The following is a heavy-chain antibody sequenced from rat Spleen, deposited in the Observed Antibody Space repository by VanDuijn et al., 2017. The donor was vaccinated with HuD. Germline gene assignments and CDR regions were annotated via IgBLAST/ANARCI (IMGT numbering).Heavy chain of an antibody. Sequence: EVQLVESGGGLVQPGRSMKLSCAASGFTFSDYYMAWVRQAPTKGLDWVASISTGGGVTYYRDSVQGRFTLSRDNARSTLFRQMDSLRSEDTATYYCATHGGLYNWFAYWGQGTLVTVSS. CDR2: ISTGGGVT. J-gene: IGHJ3*01. CDR1: GFTFSDYY. V-gene: IGHV5-25*01. CDR3: ATHGGLYNWFAY.